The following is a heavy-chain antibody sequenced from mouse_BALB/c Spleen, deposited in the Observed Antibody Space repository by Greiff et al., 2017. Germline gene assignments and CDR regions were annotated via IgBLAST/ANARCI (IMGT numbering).Heavy chain of an antibody. CDR2: ISSGGST. D-gene: IGHD2-10*01. CDR1: GFTFSSYA. Sequence: EVKLMESGGGLVKPGGSLKLSCAASGFTFSSYAMSWVRQTPEKRLEWVASISSGGSTYYPDSVKGRFTISRDNARNILYLQMSSLRSEDTAMYYCAAYYGNSYAMDYWGQGTSVTVSS. J-gene: IGHJ4*01. V-gene: IGHV5-6-5*01. CDR3: AAYYGNSYAMDY.